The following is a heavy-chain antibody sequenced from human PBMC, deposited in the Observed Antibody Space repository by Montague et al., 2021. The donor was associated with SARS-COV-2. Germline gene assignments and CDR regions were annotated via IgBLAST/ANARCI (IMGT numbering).Heavy chain of an antibody. D-gene: IGHD6-13*01. V-gene: IGHV6-1*01. Sequence: DYARSVKSRIAITPDTSKNLFSLQMRSVTPEDTALYYCVRGIEAAGSYDYWGQGTLVTVSS. CDR3: VRGIEAAGSYDY. J-gene: IGHJ4*02.